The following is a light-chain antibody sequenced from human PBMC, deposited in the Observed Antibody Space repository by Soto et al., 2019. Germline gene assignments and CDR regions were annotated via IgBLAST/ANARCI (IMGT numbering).Light chain of an antibody. CDR2: DVS. Sequence: QSALTQPRSVSGSPGQSVTISCTGTSSDVGGYDYVSWYQQQPGKAPRLIIYDVSKRPSGVPDRFSGSKSGNTASLTISGLQAEDEADYYCCSYAGTCIFYVFASGTKLTVL. CDR1: SSDVGGYDY. J-gene: IGLJ1*01. CDR3: CSYAGTCIFYV. V-gene: IGLV2-11*01.